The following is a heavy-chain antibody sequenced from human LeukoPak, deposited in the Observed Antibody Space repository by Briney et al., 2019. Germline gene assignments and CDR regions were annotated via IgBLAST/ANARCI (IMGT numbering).Heavy chain of an antibody. CDR3: AKSLTYCSSTSCYPYYYYYMDV. CDR1: GFTFSSYA. V-gene: IGHV3-23*01. CDR2: ISGSGGST. J-gene: IGHJ6*03. D-gene: IGHD2-2*01. Sequence: GGSLRLSCAASGFTFSSYAMSWVRQAPGKGLEWVSAISGSGGSTYYADSVKGRFTISRDNSKNTLYLQMNSLRAEDTAVYYCAKSLTYCSSTSCYPYYYYYMDVWGKGTTVTVSS.